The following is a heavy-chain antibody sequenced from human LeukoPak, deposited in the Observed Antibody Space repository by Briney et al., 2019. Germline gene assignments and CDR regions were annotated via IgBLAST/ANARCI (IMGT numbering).Heavy chain of an antibody. CDR3: AKTRYDGNGNWLDP. CDR1: GGSISSYY. CDR2: TFHSGST. Sequence: SETLFLTCTVSGGSISSYYWSWIRQPPGKGLEWIGYTFHSGSTNYNPSLKSRATISVDTSKNQFSLKLNSMTAADTAVYYCAKTRYDGNGNWLDPWGQGTLVTVSS. D-gene: IGHD3-16*01. V-gene: IGHV4-4*09. J-gene: IGHJ5*02.